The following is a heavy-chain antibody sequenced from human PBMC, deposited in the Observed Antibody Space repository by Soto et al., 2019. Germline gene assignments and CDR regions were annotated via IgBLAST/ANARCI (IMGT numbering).Heavy chain of an antibody. CDR3: ARHGGGGSSYYYYGMDV. V-gene: IGHV4-39*01. D-gene: IGHD2-15*01. J-gene: IGHJ6*02. CDR1: GDSSVSSSSYY. Sequence: SETLSLTCTVSGDSSVSSSSYYWGWIRQPPGKGLEWIGSIYYTGNTFYSPSFRSRLTISVDTSKSQFSLKLRSVTAADTATYYCARHGGGGSSYYYYGMDVWGQGTTVTVSS. CDR2: IYYTGNT.